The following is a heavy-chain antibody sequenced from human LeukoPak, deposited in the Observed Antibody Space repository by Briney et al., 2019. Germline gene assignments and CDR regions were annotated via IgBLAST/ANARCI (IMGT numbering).Heavy chain of an antibody. J-gene: IGHJ4*02. Sequence: SETLSLTCTVSGYSISSGYYWGWIRQPPGKGLEWIGSIYHSGSTYYNPSLKSRVTISVDTSKNQFSLKLSSVTAADTAVYYCARLFSSGGINWGQGTLVTVSS. CDR3: ARLFSSGGIN. CDR1: GYSISSGYY. D-gene: IGHD6-19*01. V-gene: IGHV4-38-2*02. CDR2: IYHSGST.